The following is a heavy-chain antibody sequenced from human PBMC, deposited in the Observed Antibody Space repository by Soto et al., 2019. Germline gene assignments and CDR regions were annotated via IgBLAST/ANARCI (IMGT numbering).Heavy chain of an antibody. V-gene: IGHV4-59*01. CDR2: IYYSGGT. CDR1: GGSISSYY. D-gene: IGHD2-2*01. CDR3: ARMIRVVPAAISYYGMDV. Sequence: QVQLQESGPGLVKPSETLSLTCTVSGGSISSYYWSWIRQPPGKGLEWIGYIYYSGGTNYNPSLRSRVTISVDTSKNQFSLKLSSVTAADTAVYYCARMIRVVPAAISYYGMDVWGQGTTVTVSS. J-gene: IGHJ6*02.